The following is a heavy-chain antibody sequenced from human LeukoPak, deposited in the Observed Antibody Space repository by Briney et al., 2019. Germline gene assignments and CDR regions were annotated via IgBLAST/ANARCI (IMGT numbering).Heavy chain of an antibody. CDR3: ARDARGDYYDSSGYSDDVCDY. Sequence: PGGSLRLSCAASGFTFSSYWMSWVRQAPGKGLEWVAVIWYDGSNKYYADSVKGRFTISRDNSKNTLYLQMNSLRAEDTAVYYCARDARGDYYDSSGYSDDVCDYWGQGTLVTVSS. J-gene: IGHJ4*02. D-gene: IGHD3-22*01. V-gene: IGHV3-33*08. CDR1: GFTFSSYW. CDR2: IWYDGSNK.